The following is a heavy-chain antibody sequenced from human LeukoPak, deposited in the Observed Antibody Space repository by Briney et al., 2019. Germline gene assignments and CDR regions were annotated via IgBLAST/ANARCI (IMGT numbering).Heavy chain of an antibody. V-gene: IGHV1-18*01. J-gene: IGHJ4*02. CDR1: GYTFTSYG. CDR3: ARDPGLGYCSGGSCPFDY. Sequence: ASVRLSCKASGYTFTSYGISWVRQAPGQGLEWMGWISAYNGNTNYAQKLQGRVTMATDTSTSTAYMELRSLRSDDTAVYYCARDPGLGYCSGGSCPFDYWGQGTLVTVSS. D-gene: IGHD2-15*01. CDR2: ISAYNGNT.